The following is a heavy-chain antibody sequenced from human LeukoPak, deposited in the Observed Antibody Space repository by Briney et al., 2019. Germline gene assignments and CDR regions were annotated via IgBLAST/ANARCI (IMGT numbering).Heavy chain of an antibody. J-gene: IGHJ4*02. CDR2: IYYSGST. Sequence: SETLSLTCTVSGGSISSYYWSWIRQPPGKGLEWIGYIYYSGSTNYNPSLKSRVTISVDTSKNQFSLKLSSVTAADTAVYYCARSQWELPTIGVFDIWGQGTLVTVSS. CDR1: GGSISSYY. D-gene: IGHD1-26*01. V-gene: IGHV4-59*01. CDR3: ARSQWELPTIGVFDI.